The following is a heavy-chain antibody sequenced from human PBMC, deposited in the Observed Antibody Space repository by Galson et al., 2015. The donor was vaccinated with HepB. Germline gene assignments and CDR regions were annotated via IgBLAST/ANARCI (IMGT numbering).Heavy chain of an antibody. J-gene: IGHJ3*02. D-gene: IGHD3-22*01. V-gene: IGHV1-46*01. Sequence: SVKVSCKASGYTFTGYYMHWVRQAPGQGLEWMGIINPNGGSTSYAQKFQGRVTMTRDTSTSTVYMDLSSLRSEDTAVYYCARSYDSGDAFDIWGQGTMVTVSS. CDR3: ARSYDSGDAFDI. CDR2: INPNGGST. CDR1: GYTFTGYY.